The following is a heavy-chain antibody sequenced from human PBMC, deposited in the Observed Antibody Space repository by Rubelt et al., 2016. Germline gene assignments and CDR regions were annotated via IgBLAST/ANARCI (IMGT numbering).Heavy chain of an antibody. CDR1: GFTFSSYS. V-gene: IGHV3-48*01. Sequence: ASGFTFSSYSMNWVRQASGKGLEWLSYISRSSGTIYYADSVKGRFSIASDNAKNSLYLQLNSLRADDTAVYYCARDPDSTLGVSFDIWGQGTRVTVSS. CDR3: ARDPDSTLGVSFDI. CDR2: ISRSSGTI. J-gene: IGHJ3*02. D-gene: IGHD3-10*01.